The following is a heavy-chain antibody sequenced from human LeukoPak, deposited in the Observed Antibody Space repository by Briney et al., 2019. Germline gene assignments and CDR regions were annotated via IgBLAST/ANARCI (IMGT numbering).Heavy chain of an antibody. CDR3: ARRLAGDSFDY. Sequence: GGSLRLSCTASGFSFSTYSMNWVRQAPGKGLEWVSSISSSSSYIYYADSVKGRFTISRDNAKNSLYLQMNSLRAKDTAVYYCARRLAGDSFDYWGQGTLVTVSS. CDR2: ISSSSSYI. J-gene: IGHJ4*02. V-gene: IGHV3-21*01. CDR1: GFSFSTYS.